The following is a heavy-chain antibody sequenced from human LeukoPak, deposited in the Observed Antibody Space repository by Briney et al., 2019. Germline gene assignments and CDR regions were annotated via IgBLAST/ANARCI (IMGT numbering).Heavy chain of an antibody. CDR2: INPSGGST. V-gene: IGHV1-46*01. CDR3: ARDSPITIFGVVITKHFDY. CDR1: GYTFTSYY. D-gene: IGHD3-3*01. Sequence: ASVKVSCKASGYTFTSYYMHWVRQAPGQGLEWMGIINPSGGSTSYAQKFQGRVTMTRDTSTSTVYMELSSLRSEDTAVYYCARDSPITIFGVVITKHFDYWGQGTLVTVSS. J-gene: IGHJ4*02.